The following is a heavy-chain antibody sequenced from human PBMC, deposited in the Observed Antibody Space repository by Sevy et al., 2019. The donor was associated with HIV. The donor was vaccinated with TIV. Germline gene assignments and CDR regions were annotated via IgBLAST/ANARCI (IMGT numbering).Heavy chain of an antibody. CDR1: GFTFSSYG. Sequence: GGSLRLSCAASGFTFSSYGMHWVRQAPGKGLEWVAFIRYDGSNKYYADSVKVRFTISRDNSKNTLYLQMNSLRAEDTAVYYCAKGTGNRYCSSTSCRPHYYYYMDVWGKGTTVTVSS. CDR3: AKGTGNRYCSSTSCRPHYYYYMDV. J-gene: IGHJ6*03. V-gene: IGHV3-30*02. D-gene: IGHD2-2*01. CDR2: IRYDGSNK.